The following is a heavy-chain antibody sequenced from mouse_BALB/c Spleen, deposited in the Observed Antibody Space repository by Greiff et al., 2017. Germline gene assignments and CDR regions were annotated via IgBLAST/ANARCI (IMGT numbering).Heavy chain of an antibody. CDR2: INSNGGST. J-gene: IGHJ2*01. CDR3: ARAEVYYFDY. CDR1: GFTFSSYG. Sequence: EVMLVESGGGLVQPGGSLKLSCAASGFTFSSYGMSWVRQTPDKRLELVATINSNGGSTYYPDSVKGRFTISRDNAKNTLYLQMSSLKSEDTAMYYCARAEVYYFDYWGQGTTLTVSS. V-gene: IGHV5-6-3*01.